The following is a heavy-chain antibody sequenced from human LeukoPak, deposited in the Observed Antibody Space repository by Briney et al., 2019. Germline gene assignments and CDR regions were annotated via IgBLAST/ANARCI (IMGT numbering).Heavy chain of an antibody. J-gene: IGHJ4*02. D-gene: IGHD3-10*01. CDR3: ARDRGGSGVHYFDY. Sequence: ASVKVSCKASGYTFTGYYMHWVRQAPGQGLEWMGWINPNSGGTHYAQKFQGRVTMTRDTSISTAYMELSRPRSDDTAVYYRARDRGGSGVHYFDYWGQGTLVTVSS. CDR1: GYTFTGYY. V-gene: IGHV1-2*02. CDR2: INPNSGGT.